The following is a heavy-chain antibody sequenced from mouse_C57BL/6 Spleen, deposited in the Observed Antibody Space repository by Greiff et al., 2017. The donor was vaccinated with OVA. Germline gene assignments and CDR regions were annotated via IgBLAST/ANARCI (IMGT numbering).Heavy chain of an antibody. CDR1: GFTFSNYW. J-gene: IGHJ3*01. D-gene: IGHD2-4*01. CDR2: IRLKSDNYAT. Sequence: VQLKESGGGLVQPGGSMKLSCVASGFTFSNYWMNWVRQSPEKGLEWVAQIRLKSDNYATHYAESVKGRFTISRDDSKSSVYLQMNNLRAEDTGIYYCTGEDYGRFAYWGQGTLVTVSA. V-gene: IGHV6-3*01. CDR3: TGEDYGRFAY.